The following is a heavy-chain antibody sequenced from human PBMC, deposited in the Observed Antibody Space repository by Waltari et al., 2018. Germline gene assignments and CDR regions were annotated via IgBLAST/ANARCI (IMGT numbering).Heavy chain of an antibody. CDR1: GDSISSGDYY. V-gene: IGHV4-31*03. CDR3: ARFPRVTRSWYFDV. D-gene: IGHD4-17*01. CDR2: IFYTGNT. Sequence: QVQLQESGPGLVKPSQTLSLTCKVSGDSISSGDYYWTWIRQHPGKGLEWIGYIFYTGNTFYTPSLKSRVTSSVDTSQNQFSLHLNYMTAADTAVYFCARFPRVTRSWYFDVWGRGTQVTVSS. J-gene: IGHJ2*01.